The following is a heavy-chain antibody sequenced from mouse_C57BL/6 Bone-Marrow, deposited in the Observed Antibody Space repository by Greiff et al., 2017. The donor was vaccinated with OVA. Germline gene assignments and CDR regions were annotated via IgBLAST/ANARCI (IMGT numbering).Heavy chain of an antibody. J-gene: IGHJ3*01. CDR1: GFTFSNYW. D-gene: IGHD1-1*01. V-gene: IGHV6-3*01. Sequence: EVQLVESGGGLVQPGGSMKLSCVASGFTFSNYWMNWVRQSPEKGLEWVAQIRLKSDNYATHYAESVKGRFTISRDDSKSSVYLQMNNLRAEDTGIYYCTEGYYGSSYAWFAYWGQGTLVTVSA. CDR3: TEGYYGSSYAWFAY. CDR2: IRLKSDNYAT.